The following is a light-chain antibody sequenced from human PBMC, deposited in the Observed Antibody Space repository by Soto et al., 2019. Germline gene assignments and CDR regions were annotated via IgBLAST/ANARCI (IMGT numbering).Light chain of an antibody. J-gene: IGKJ2*01. Sequence: DIQLTQSPPSLSASVGDRVTITCRAGESIDKFLNWYQQRPGKAPKLLIDAASNLQTGVPSRFSGSGSGTDFTLTIRSLQPEDFATYYCQQSYSLPYTFGPGTKLEIK. CDR2: AAS. V-gene: IGKV1-39*01. CDR3: QQSYSLPYT. CDR1: ESIDKF.